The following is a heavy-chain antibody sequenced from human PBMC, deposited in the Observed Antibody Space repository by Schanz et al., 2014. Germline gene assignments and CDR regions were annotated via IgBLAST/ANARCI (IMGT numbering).Heavy chain of an antibody. D-gene: IGHD3-22*01. J-gene: IGHJ4*02. CDR3: ARSNYYDNSDYYNSFDY. Sequence: GPEVKEPGASVKVSCEASGYTFTSHGISWVRQAPGQGLEWMGRIIPILGIANYAQKFQGRVTNTADKSTSTAYMDLSSLRPEDTAVYYCARSNYYDNSDYYNSFDYWGQGTLVTVSS. V-gene: IGHV1-69*04. CDR1: GYTFTSHG. CDR2: IIPILGIA.